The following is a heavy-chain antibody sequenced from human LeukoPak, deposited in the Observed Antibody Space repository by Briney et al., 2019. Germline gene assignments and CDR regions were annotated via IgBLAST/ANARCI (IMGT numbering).Heavy chain of an antibody. CDR1: GGSLSSGSYY. D-gene: IGHD2-15*01. CDR3: ARTVAAGPFQH. CDR2: IYYSGST. Sequence: SQTLSLTCTVSGGSLSSGSYYWGWGRQPPGTGLGWVGYIYYSGSTNNNPSLKSRVTISVDTSKNQFSLKLSSVTAAHTAVYYCARTVAAGPFQHWGQGTLVTVSS. V-gene: IGHV4-61*01. J-gene: IGHJ1*01.